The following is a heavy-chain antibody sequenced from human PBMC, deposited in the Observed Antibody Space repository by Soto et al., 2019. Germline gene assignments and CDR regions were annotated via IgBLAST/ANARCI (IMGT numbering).Heavy chain of an antibody. D-gene: IGHD2-21*02. CDR3: ARDLWGYCGTDCYPLDV. CDR2: IYPGDSDA. V-gene: IGHV5-51*01. CDR1: GYSFTSYW. Sequence: GESLKISCQGSGYSFTSYWIGWVSQMPGKGLEWMGIIYPGDSDARYSPSFQGQVIFSADKSTSTAYLQWSSLKASDTAVYYCARDLWGYCGTDCYPLDVWGQGTTVTVS. J-gene: IGHJ6*02.